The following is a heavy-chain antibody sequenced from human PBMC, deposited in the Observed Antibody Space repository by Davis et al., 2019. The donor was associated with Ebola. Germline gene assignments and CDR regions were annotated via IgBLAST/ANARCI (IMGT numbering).Heavy chain of an antibody. D-gene: IGHD3-3*01. CDR1: GGSFIGYY. Sequence: SETLSLTCDVYGGSFIGYYWSWIRQPPGKGLEWIGEINHSGSTHYNPSLKSRVTISLDTSKMHFALELSSVTAADTAVYYCARGRDFWRNWGQGTLVTVSS. V-gene: IGHV4-34*01. CDR3: ARGRDFWRN. J-gene: IGHJ4*02. CDR2: INHSGST.